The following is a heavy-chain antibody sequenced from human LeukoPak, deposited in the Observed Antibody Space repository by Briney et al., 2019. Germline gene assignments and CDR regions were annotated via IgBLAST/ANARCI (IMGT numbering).Heavy chain of an antibody. D-gene: IGHD3-22*01. CDR3: ARDGSSGYSWFDP. CDR1: GFTFSGYG. Sequence: GRSLRLSCAASGFTFSGYGMHWVRQAPAKGLEWVAVIWYDGSNKYYADSVKGRFTISRDNSKNTLYLQMNSLRAEDTAVYYCARDGSSGYSWFDPWGQGTLVTVSS. CDR2: IWYDGSNK. V-gene: IGHV3-33*01. J-gene: IGHJ5*02.